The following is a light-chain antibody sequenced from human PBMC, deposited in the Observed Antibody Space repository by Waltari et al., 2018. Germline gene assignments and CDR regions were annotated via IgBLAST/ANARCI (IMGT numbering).Light chain of an antibody. J-gene: IGLJ7*01. Sequence: QSVLTQPPSVSAAPGQRVTISCSGGSSHIGNNYVSWYRQFPGTAPKLLIYEDSERPSCSPGRCSCSRSGTSAPLDITGLQAGDEADYCCGTWDSSLSGAVFGGGTHLTVL. V-gene: IGLV1-51*02. CDR2: EDS. CDR3: GTWDSSLSGAV. CDR1: SSHIGNNY.